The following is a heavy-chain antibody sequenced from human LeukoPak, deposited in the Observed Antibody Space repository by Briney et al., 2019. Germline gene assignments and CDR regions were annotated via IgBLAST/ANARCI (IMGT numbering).Heavy chain of an antibody. D-gene: IGHD3-22*01. CDR1: GGTFSSYA. Sequence: ASVKVSCKASGGTFSSYAISWARQAPGQGLEWMGRIIPILGIANYAQKFQGRVTITADKSTSTAYMELSSLRSEDTAVYYCARGYDYYDSSGYYWFDPWGQGTLVTVSS. CDR3: ARGYDYYDSSGYYWFDP. J-gene: IGHJ5*02. V-gene: IGHV1-69*04. CDR2: IIPILGIA.